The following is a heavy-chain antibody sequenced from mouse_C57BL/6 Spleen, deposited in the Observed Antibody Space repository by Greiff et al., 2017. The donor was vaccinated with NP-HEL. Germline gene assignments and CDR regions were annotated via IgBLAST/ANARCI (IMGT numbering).Heavy chain of an antibody. CDR2: IYPGDGDT. Sequence: VQLQQSGPELVKPGASVKISCKASGYAFSSSWMNWVKQRPGKGLEWIGRIYPGDGDTNYNGKFKGKATLTADKSSSTAYMQLSSLTSEDSAVYFCARGTVVATDYAMDYWGQGTSVTVSS. J-gene: IGHJ4*01. V-gene: IGHV1-82*01. D-gene: IGHD1-1*01. CDR1: GYAFSSSW. CDR3: ARGTVVATDYAMDY.